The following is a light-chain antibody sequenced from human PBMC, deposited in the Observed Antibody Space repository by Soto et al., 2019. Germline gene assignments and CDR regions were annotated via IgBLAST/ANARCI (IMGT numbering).Light chain of an antibody. CDR1: QGLSSN. V-gene: IGKV1-9*01. CDR3: QQLNSYPIT. J-gene: IGKJ5*01. Sequence: DIQLTQSPSFLSASGGDRVTITCRASQGLSSNLAWYQQKPGKAPKLLIYAASTLQSGVPSRFSGSGSGTEFTLTISSLQPEDFATYYCQQLNSYPITFGQGTRLEIK. CDR2: AAS.